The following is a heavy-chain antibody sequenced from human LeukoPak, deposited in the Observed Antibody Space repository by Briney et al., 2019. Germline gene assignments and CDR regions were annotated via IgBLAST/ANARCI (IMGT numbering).Heavy chain of an antibody. CDR2: IKQDGSEK. CDR3: ARAKLRQGYCSSTSCEREVRYYYYYVDV. J-gene: IGHJ6*03. CDR1: GLTFSSYW. Sequence: GGSLRLSCAASGLTFSSYWMSWVRQAPGKGLEWVANIKQDGSEKYYVDSVKGRFTISRDNAKNSLYLQMNSLRAEDTAVYYCARAKLRQGYCSSTSCEREVRYYYYYVDVWGKGTTVTVSS. D-gene: IGHD2-2*01. V-gene: IGHV3-7*01.